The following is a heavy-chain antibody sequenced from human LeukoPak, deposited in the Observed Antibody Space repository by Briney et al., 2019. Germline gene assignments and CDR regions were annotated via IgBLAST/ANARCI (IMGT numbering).Heavy chain of an antibody. CDR2: IIPIFGTA. D-gene: IGHD3-22*01. CDR3: ARLGPFYDSSGYGEYNWFDP. V-gene: IGHV1-69*13. J-gene: IGHJ5*02. Sequence: SVKVSCKASGGTFSSYAISWVRQAPGQGLEWMGGIIPIFGTANYAQKFQGRVTITADESTSTAYMELSSLRSEDTAVYYCARLGPFYDSSGYGEYNWFDPWGQGTLVTVSS. CDR1: GGTFSSYA.